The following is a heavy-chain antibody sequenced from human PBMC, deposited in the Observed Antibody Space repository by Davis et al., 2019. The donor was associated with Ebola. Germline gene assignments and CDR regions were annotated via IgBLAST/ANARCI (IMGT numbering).Heavy chain of an antibody. J-gene: IGHJ4*02. D-gene: IGHD1-14*01. CDR1: GFTFSSYG. CDR3: AKVTGSFGY. CDR2: ISYDGSNK. Sequence: GESLKISCAASGFTFSSYGMHWVRQAPGKGLAWVAVISYDGSNKYYADSVKGRFTISRDNSKNTLYLQMNSLRAEDTAVYYCAKVTGSFGYWGQGTLVTVSS. V-gene: IGHV3-30*18.